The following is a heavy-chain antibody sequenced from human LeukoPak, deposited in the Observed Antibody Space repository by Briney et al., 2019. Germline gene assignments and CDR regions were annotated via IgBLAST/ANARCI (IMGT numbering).Heavy chain of an antibody. CDR2: INHSGST. D-gene: IGHD3-22*01. Sequence: SEALSLTCAVYGGSFSGYYWSWIRQPPGKGLEWIGEINHSGSTNYNPSLKSRVTISVDTSKNQFSLKLSSVTAADTAVYYCARVSYYDSSGNRGAFDYWGQGTLVTVSS. CDR1: GGSFSGYY. V-gene: IGHV4-34*01. CDR3: ARVSYYDSSGNRGAFDY. J-gene: IGHJ4*02.